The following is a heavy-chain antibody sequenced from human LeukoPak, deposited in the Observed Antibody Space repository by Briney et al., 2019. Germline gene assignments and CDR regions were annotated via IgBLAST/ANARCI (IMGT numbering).Heavy chain of an antibody. J-gene: IGHJ3*02. V-gene: IGHV5-51*01. CDR1: VYSFTSYW. D-gene: IGHD6-6*01. CDR2: IYPGDSDT. Sequence: GESLKISCKGSVYSFTSYWIGWVRQMPGKGLEWMGIIYPGDSDTRYSPSFQGQVTISADKCISTAYLQWSSLKASETAMYYCGRGQLVDAFDIWGQGTMVTVSS. CDR3: GRGQLVDAFDI.